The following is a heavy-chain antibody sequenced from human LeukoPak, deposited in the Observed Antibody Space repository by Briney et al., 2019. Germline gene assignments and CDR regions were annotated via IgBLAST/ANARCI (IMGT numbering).Heavy chain of an antibody. CDR3: ARQSRDGSKTRGYYFDY. J-gene: IGHJ4*02. Sequence: EESLKISCKGSGYSFTSYWIGWVRQMPGKGLEWMGIIYPGDSDTRYSPSFQGQVTISADKSISTVYLQWSSLKASDTAMYYCARQSRDGSKTRGYYFDYWGPGTQVTVSS. V-gene: IGHV5-51*01. CDR1: GYSFTSYW. D-gene: IGHD3-10*01. CDR2: IYPGDSDT.